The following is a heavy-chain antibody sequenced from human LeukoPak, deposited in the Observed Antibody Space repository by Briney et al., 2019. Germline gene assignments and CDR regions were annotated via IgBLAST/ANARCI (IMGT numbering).Heavy chain of an antibody. CDR1: GGSISSSSYY. Sequence: SETLSLTCTVSGGSISSSSYYWGWIRQPPGKGLEWIGSIYYSGSTYYNPSLKSRVTISVDTSKNQFSLKLSSVTAADTAVYYCARRLLWFGDPRGWFGPWGQGTLVTVSS. V-gene: IGHV4-39*01. D-gene: IGHD3-10*01. J-gene: IGHJ5*02. CDR2: IYYSGST. CDR3: ARRLLWFGDPRGWFGP.